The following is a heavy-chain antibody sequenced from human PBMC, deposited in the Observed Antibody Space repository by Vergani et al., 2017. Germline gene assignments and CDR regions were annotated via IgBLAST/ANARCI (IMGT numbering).Heavy chain of an antibody. J-gene: IGHJ4*01. D-gene: IGHD1-20*01. CDR1: GFIFSTYA. CDR3: ARSYGKYDWFDY. Sequence: EVQLLESGGDLVQPGGSLRLSCTASGFIFSTYAMSWVRQAPGKGLEWVSGISASGAPTYYADSVKGRVTISRDNSKNTPYMQMNSLRVADTAVYYCARSYGKYDWFDYWGQRTLVTVSS. CDR2: ISASGAPT. V-gene: IGHV3-23*01.